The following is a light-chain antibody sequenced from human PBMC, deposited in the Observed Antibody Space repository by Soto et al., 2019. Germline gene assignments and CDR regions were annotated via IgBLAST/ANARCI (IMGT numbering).Light chain of an antibody. CDR1: SSNIGAGYD. J-gene: IGLJ1*01. V-gene: IGLV1-40*01. Sequence: QSVLTQPPSVSGAPGQRVTISCTGSSSNIGAGYDVQWYQQLPGTAPKLLIYNSYNRPSVVPDRFSASKSGTSASLAIAGLQAEDEADYCCQSYDSSLSAYVFGTGTKLTVL. CDR3: QSYDSSLSAYV. CDR2: NSY.